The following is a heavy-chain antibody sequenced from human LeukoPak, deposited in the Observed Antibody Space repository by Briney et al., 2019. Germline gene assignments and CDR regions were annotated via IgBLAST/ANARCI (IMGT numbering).Heavy chain of an antibody. CDR3: ARLGILYFDY. Sequence: PSQTLSLTCTVSGGSISSGLYSWSWIRQPAGRGLEWIGRFYSGGSTDYDPSLRSRATISVDTSKNHFSLNLRFVTAADTAVYYCARLGILYFDYWGQGTLVTVSS. V-gene: IGHV4-61*02. J-gene: IGHJ4*02. CDR2: FYSGGST. D-gene: IGHD2-15*01. CDR1: GGSISSGLYS.